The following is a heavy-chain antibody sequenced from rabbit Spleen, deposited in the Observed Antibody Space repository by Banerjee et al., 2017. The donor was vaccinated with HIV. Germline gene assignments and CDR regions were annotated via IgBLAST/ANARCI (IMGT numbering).Heavy chain of an antibody. Sequence: QEQLEESGGGLVQPEGSLTLACTASGFSFSGSYYMCWVRQAPGKGLEWIACIYAGSSGTTYYASWAKGRFTISKTSSTTVTLQMTSLAAADTATYFCARLGHADYPYAYGLKLWGPGTLVTVS. V-gene: IGHV1S45*01. CDR1: GFSFSGSYY. D-gene: IGHD6-1*01. J-gene: IGHJ4*01. CDR3: ARLGHADYPYAYGLKL. CDR2: IYAGSSGTT.